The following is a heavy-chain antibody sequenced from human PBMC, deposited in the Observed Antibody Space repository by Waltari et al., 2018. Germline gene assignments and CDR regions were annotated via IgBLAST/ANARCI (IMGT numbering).Heavy chain of an antibody. CDR2: FWFDGSDK. V-gene: IGHV3-30*02. Sequence: QVNLVESGGGVVQPGGSLRLSCATSGFTFSNFVMHWVRQAPGRGLGWWVLFWFDGSDKCYADSVRGRFTSSRDNSARTLYLDMDSLRLDDTSMYYCAKDAFGNTYLDFWGQGTLVTVSS. J-gene: IGHJ4*02. CDR3: AKDAFGNTYLDF. CDR1: GFTFSNFV. D-gene: IGHD2-2*02.